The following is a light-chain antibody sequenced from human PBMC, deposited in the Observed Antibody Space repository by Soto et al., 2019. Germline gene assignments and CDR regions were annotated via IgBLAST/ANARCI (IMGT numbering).Light chain of an antibody. Sequence: EIVLTQSPATLSVSPGERATLSCRASQSVNQKLGWYQQKPGQAPRLLIYVASYRATGIPARFSGSGSGTEYTLTISNLQAEDFAVYYCQQSSRTPITFGQGTRLVI. J-gene: IGKJ5*01. CDR1: QSVNQK. CDR2: VAS. CDR3: QQSSRTPIT. V-gene: IGKV3-15*01.